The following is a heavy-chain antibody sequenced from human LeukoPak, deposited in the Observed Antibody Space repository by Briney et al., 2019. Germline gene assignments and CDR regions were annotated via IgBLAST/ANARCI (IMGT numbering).Heavy chain of an antibody. Sequence: ASVKVSCKASGYTFTSYGISWVRQAPGQGLEWMGWTSAYNGNTNYAQKLQGRVTMTTDTSTSTAYMELRSLRSDDTAVYYCARVNLAMVRGVIITRDFWFDPWGQGTLVTVSS. CDR2: TSAYNGNT. J-gene: IGHJ5*02. CDR1: GYTFTSYG. D-gene: IGHD3-10*01. CDR3: ARVNLAMVRGVIITRDFWFDP. V-gene: IGHV1-18*01.